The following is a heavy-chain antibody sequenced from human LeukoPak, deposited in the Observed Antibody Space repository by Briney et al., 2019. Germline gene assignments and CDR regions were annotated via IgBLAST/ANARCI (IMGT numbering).Heavy chain of an antibody. V-gene: IGHV4-59*01. D-gene: IGHD3-10*01. CDR3: ARDGSGSYYKWFDP. Sequence: CTVSGGSMSSYYWSWLRQPPGKGLEWVGYIYYIGSTNYNPSLKSRVTISVDTSKNQFSLKLSSVTAADTAVYYCARDGSGSYYKWFDPWGQGTLVTVSS. J-gene: IGHJ5*02. CDR1: GGSMSSYY. CDR2: IYYIGST.